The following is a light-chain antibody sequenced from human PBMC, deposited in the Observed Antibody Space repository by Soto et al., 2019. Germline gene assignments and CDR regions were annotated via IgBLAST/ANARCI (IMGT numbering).Light chain of an antibody. CDR3: AAWDDSLSGFYV. Sequence: QSALTQPPSASGTPGQRITISCSGSSSDIGTNYVYWYQQLPGTAPKLLIYRNNQRPSGVPDRFSGSKSGTSASLAISGLRSEDEADYHCAAWDDSLSGFYVFGTGTKVTVL. V-gene: IGLV1-47*01. CDR2: RNN. J-gene: IGLJ1*01. CDR1: SSDIGTNY.